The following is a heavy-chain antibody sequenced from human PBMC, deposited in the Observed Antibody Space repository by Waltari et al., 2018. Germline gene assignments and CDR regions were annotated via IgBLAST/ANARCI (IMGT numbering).Heavy chain of an antibody. CDR3: VRVIEWEHKDLSSSSLFDS. CDR1: GYTFTGYY. Sequence: QVQLVQSGAEVKKPGASVKVSCKASGYTFTGYYMHWVRQAPGQGLEWMGWINPNSGGTNYAQKFQGRVTMTRDTSISTAYMELSSLRSGDTAVYYCVRVIEWEHKDLSSSSLFDSWGQGTVVTVSS. D-gene: IGHD1-26*01. CDR2: INPNSGGT. V-gene: IGHV1-2*02. J-gene: IGHJ4*02.